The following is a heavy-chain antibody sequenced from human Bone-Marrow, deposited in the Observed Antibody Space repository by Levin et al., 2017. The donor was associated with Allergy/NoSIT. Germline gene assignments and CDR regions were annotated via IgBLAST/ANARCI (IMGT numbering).Heavy chain of an antibody. CDR2: ISIGGGT. V-gene: IGHV3-66*01. D-gene: IGHD6-13*01. Sequence: GGSLRLSCEGSGLIASKNYMSWVRQVPRKGLEWVSLISIGGGTYYSESVKGRFTISRDESKVYLQMDGLSAEDTAVYYCARSHPLAAGGLYNFDLWGQGTLVTVSS. CDR3: ARSHPLAAGGLYNFDL. CDR1: GLIASKNY. J-gene: IGHJ5*02.